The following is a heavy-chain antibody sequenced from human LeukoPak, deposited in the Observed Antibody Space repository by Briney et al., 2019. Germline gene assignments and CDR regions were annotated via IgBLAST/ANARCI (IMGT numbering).Heavy chain of an antibody. CDR1: GGSISSSSYY. CDR2: IYYSGST. J-gene: IGHJ4*02. D-gene: IGHD1-26*01. CDR3: ASAEWELTPFDY. V-gene: IGHV4-39*07. Sequence: PSETLSLTCTVSGGSISSSSYYWGWIRQPPGKRLEWIGSIYYSGSTYYNPSLKSRVTISVDTSKNQFSLKLSSVTAADTAVYYCASAEWELTPFDYWGQGTLVTVSS.